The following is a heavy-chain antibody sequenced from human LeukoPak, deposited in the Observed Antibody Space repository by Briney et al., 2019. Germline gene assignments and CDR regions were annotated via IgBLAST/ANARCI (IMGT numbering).Heavy chain of an antibody. J-gene: IGHJ4*02. Sequence: PSETLSLTCAVSGGSFSGYYWSWIRQPPGKGLEWIGEINHSGSTNYNSSLKSRVTISVDTSKNQFSLKLSSVTAADTAVYYCARDKPAAAGPNFDYWGQGTLVTVSS. CDR2: INHSGST. V-gene: IGHV4-34*01. CDR3: ARDKPAAAGPNFDY. CDR1: GGSFSGYY. D-gene: IGHD6-13*01.